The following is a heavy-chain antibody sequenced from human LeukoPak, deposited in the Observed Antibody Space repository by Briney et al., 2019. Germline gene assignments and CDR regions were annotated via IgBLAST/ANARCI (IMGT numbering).Heavy chain of an antibody. J-gene: IGHJ4*02. Sequence: GGSLRLSCAASGFTVTSNYISWVRQAPGKGLERVSVIYSGGSASYADSVKGRFTISRDNFKNTLYLQMNSLRSEDTAVYYCARAVTKYWPFDSWGQGTLVTVSS. V-gene: IGHV3-53*01. CDR3: ARAVTKYWPFDS. CDR2: IYSGGSA. D-gene: IGHD4-17*01. CDR1: GFTVTSNY.